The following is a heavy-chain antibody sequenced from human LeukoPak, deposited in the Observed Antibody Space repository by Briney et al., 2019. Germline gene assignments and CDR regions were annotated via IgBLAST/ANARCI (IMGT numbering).Heavy chain of an antibody. CDR2: IYYSGST. Sequence: PSETLSLTCTVPGGSISSGGYYWSWIRQPPGKGLEWIGYIYYSGSTNYNPSLKSRVTISVDTSKNQFSLKLSSVTAADTAVYYCARSSSSWSTYYYYYYMDVWGKGTTVTVSS. CDR3: ARSSSSWSTYYYYYYMDV. V-gene: IGHV4-61*08. D-gene: IGHD6-13*01. J-gene: IGHJ6*03. CDR1: GGSISSGGYY.